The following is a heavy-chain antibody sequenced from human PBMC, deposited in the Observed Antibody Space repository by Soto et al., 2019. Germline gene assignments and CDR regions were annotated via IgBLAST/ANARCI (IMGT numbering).Heavy chain of an antibody. D-gene: IGHD3-10*01. CDR2: ISHSGST. J-gene: IGHJ4*02. Sequence: SETLSLTCAVHGGSFTGYYSSWVRQPPGEGLEWIGQISHSGSTNYNAPVKSRVNISLDKYKSQFSLKLTYVSGPDTVLFYCTTVHMMYYGAGTYGYFYSWGQGTLVTVSS. V-gene: IGHV4-34*01. CDR1: GGSFTGYY. CDR3: TTVHMMYYGAGTYGYFYS.